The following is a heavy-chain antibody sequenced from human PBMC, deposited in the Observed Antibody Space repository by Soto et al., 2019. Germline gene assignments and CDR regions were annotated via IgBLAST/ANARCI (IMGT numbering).Heavy chain of an antibody. V-gene: IGHV3-7*01. Sequence: EVQLVESGGVLVQPGGSLRLSCSASGFTFSTYWMTWVRQAPGKGLEWLANIKQDGSETHSLDSVKGRFAISRDNSKNSLYLQMNSLIAEDTAVYYCARLRGDYFDYWGQGTLVTVSS. J-gene: IGHJ4*02. CDR1: GFTFSTYW. CDR2: IKQDGSET. CDR3: ARLRGDYFDY.